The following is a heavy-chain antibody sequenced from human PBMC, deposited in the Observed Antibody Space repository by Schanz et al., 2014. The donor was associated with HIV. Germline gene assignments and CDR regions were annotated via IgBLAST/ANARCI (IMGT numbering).Heavy chain of an antibody. D-gene: IGHD1-26*01. V-gene: IGHV3-7*01. CDR3: VLPSAKIVGGLGEHYFDH. CDR1: GFDFSSDT. CDR2: IKQDESEK. Sequence: VHLVESGGGVVRPGRSLRLSCATSGFDFSSDTMHWVRQAPGKRLEWVANIKQDESEKYYADSVKGRFTISRDNAKNSLYLQMNSLRAEDTAVYYCVLPSAKIVGGLGEHYFDHWGQGTLVTVSS. J-gene: IGHJ4*02.